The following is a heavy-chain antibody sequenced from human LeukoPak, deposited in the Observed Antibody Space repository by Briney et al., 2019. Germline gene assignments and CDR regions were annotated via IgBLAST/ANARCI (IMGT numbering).Heavy chain of an antibody. CDR1: GFTFSSYA. Sequence: HPGGSLRLSCAASGFTFSSYAMSWVRQAPGKGLEWVSAISGSGGSTYYADSVKGRFTISRDNSKNTLYLQMNSLRAEDTAGYYCASVVIVCSGGSGQWSSDYWGQGTLVTVSS. D-gene: IGHD2-15*01. CDR3: ASVVIVCSGGSGQWSSDY. V-gene: IGHV3-23*01. J-gene: IGHJ4*02. CDR2: ISGSGGST.